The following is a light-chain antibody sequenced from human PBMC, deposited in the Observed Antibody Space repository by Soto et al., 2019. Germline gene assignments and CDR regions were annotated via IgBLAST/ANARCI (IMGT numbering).Light chain of an antibody. CDR2: GAS. CDR3: QPSHSWLH. V-gene: IGKV3-20*01. J-gene: IGKJ3*01. CDR1: QSVSSSY. Sequence: EIVLTQSPGTLSLSPGERATLSCRASQSVSSSYLSWYQQKPGQAPRLLIYGASSRATGIPARFSGSGSGTDVTISISSLQSEDFAVYSCQPSHSWLHFGPGTRVDIK.